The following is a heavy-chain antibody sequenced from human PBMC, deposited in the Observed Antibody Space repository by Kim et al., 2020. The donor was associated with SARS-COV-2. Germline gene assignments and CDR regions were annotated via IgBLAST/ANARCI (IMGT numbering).Heavy chain of an antibody. J-gene: IGHJ5*02. CDR3: TTFTGGS. V-gene: IGHV3-15*01. CDR1: GFTFSDAW. D-gene: IGHD3-10*01. Sequence: GGSLRLSCIGSGFTFSDAWLSWVRQAPGKGLEWVGRIRSKSSGGRIDFAASLKEGFAISRDDSKDTLYLQMNSLKIEDTAVYYCTTFTGGSWGQGTLVTVSS. CDR2: IRSKSSGGRI.